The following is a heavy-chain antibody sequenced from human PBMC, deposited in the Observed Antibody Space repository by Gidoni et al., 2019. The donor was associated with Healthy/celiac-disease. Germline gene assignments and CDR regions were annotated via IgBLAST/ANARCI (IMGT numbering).Heavy chain of an antibody. CDR2: INTVNGNT. J-gene: IGHJ4*02. CDR3: ARTNSFDY. V-gene: IGHV1-3*04. CDR1: GYTFTNYT. Sequence: QVQLVQSGAEVKKPGASVKGSCKASGYTFTNYTMHWVRQAPGQRLEWMGWINTVNGNTKYAQKFQGRVTITRDTSASTAYMEVSSLRSEDTAVYYCARTNSFDYWGQGTLVTVSS.